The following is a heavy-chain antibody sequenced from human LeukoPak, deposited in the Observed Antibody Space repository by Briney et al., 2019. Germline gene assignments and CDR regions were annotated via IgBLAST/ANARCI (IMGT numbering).Heavy chain of an antibody. CDR1: GFTFSSYD. V-gene: IGHV3-13*01. J-gene: IGHJ6*02. CDR2: IGTAGDT. CDR3: ARVSNRWYYGMDV. Sequence: GGSLRLSCAASGFTFSSYDMYWVRQPTGKGLEWVSAIGTAGDTYYPGSVKGRFTISRENAKNSLYLQMNSLRAGDTVVYYCARVSNRWYYGMDVWGQGTTVTVSS. D-gene: IGHD4-11*01.